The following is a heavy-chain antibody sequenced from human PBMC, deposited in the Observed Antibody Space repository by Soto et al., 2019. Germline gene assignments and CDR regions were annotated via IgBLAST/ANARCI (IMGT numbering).Heavy chain of an antibody. CDR2: VNGRGTAT. Sequence: PGGSLRLSCAASGFRFASFAMSWVRQAPGKGLEWVSSVNGRGTATYYADSVKGRFTISRDNSKNTLYLQMNSLRVDDTAIYYFARSIRDRGGSNTWVTDAFDMWGQETMVTVSS. V-gene: IGHV3-23*01. CDR3: ARSIRDRGGSNTWVTDAFDM. CDR1: GFRFASFA. J-gene: IGHJ3*02. D-gene: IGHD2-21*02.